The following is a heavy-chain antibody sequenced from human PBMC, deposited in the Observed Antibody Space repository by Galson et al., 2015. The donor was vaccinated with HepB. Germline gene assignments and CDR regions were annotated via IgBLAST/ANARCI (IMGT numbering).Heavy chain of an antibody. CDR2: ISYDGSNK. CDR1: GFTFSSYS. Sequence: SLRLSCAASGFTFSSYSMNWVRQAPGKGLEWVAVISYDGSNKYYADSVKGRFTISRDNSKNTLYLQMNSLRAEDTAVYYCARDYSNYENEVFYYWGQGTLVTVSS. D-gene: IGHD4-11*01. V-gene: IGHV3-30*03. J-gene: IGHJ4*02. CDR3: ARDYSNYENEVFYY.